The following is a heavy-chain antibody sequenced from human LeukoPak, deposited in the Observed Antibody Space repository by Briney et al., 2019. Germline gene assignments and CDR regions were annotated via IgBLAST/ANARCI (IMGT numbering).Heavy chain of an antibody. CDR3: ARDKYYYDSSGYYYFDY. CDR1: GGSISSYY. CDR2: IYTSGST. J-gene: IGHJ4*02. Sequence: SETLSLTCTVSGGSISSYYWRWIRQPAGKGLEWIGRIYTSGSTNYNPSLKSRVTMSVDTSKNQFSLKLSSVTAADTAVYCCARDKYYYDSSGYYYFDYWGQGTLVTVSS. V-gene: IGHV4-4*07. D-gene: IGHD3-22*01.